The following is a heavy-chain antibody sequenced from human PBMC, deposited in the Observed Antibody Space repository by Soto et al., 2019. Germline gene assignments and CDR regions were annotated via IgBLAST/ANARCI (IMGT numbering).Heavy chain of an antibody. CDR1: GGSISSGGYY. Sequence: SETLSLTCTVSGGSISSGGYYWSWIRQHPGKCLEWIGYIYYSGSTYYNPSLKSRVTISVDTSKNQFSLKLSSVTAADTAVYYCAYKRGNYYDSSGYIWGQGTLVTVSS. V-gene: IGHV4-31*03. CDR2: IYYSGST. J-gene: IGHJ4*02. CDR3: AYKRGNYYDSSGYI. D-gene: IGHD3-22*01.